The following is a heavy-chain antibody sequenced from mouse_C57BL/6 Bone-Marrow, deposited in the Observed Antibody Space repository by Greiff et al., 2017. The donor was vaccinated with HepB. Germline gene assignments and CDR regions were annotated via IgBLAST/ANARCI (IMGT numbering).Heavy chain of an antibody. D-gene: IGHD2-2*01. CDR3: ARDGYYGYFDV. V-gene: IGHV5-16*01. Sequence: EVMLVESEGGLVQPGSSMKLSCTASGFTFSDYYMAWVRQVPEKGLEWVANINYDGSSTYYLDSLKSRFIISRDNAKNILYLQMSSLKSEDTATYYCARDGYYGYFDVWGTGTTVTVSS. J-gene: IGHJ1*03. CDR1: GFTFSDYY. CDR2: INYDGSST.